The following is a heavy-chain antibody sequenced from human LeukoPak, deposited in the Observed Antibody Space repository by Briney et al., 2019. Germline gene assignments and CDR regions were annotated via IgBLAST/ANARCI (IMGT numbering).Heavy chain of an antibody. V-gene: IGHV3-64*01. CDR2: ISSSGGGS. Sequence: GGSLRLSCAASGFTFSGYTMHWVRQAPGKGLEYVSAISSSGGGSYYANSVKGRFTISRDNSKSTLYLQMGSLRAEDMAVYYCARPIVGATTGFDHWGQGTLVTVSS. CDR1: GFTFSGYT. CDR3: ARPIVGATTGFDH. D-gene: IGHD1-26*01. J-gene: IGHJ4*02.